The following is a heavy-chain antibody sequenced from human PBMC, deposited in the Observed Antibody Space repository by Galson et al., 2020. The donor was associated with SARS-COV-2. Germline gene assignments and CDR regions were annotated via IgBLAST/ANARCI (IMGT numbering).Heavy chain of an antibody. V-gene: IGHV4-39*07. CDR3: ARDYSSSSGADF. CDR1: GGSISTSNYY. Sequence: SETLSLTCSLSGGSISTSNYYWGWIRQFPGKGLEWIGSFYYGGDTYYNPSLQSRITISADTSKNQFSLKLRSVTAADTAVYYCARDYSSSSGADFWGQGTLVTVSS. J-gene: IGHJ4*02. CDR2: FYYGGDT. D-gene: IGHD6-6*01.